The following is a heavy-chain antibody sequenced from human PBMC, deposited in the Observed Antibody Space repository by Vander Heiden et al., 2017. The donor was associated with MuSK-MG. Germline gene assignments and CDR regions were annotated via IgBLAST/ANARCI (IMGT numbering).Heavy chain of an antibody. Sequence: QVQLQQWGAGLLKPSETLSLTCAVYGGSFSGYYWSWIRQPPGKGLEWIGEINHSGSTNYNPSLKSRVTISVDTSKNQFSLKLSSVTAADTAVYYCTRENCSSTSCYSPDAFDIWGQGTMVTVSS. CDR2: INHSGST. CDR3: TRENCSSTSCYSPDAFDI. V-gene: IGHV4-34*01. J-gene: IGHJ3*02. CDR1: GGSFSGYY. D-gene: IGHD2-2*02.